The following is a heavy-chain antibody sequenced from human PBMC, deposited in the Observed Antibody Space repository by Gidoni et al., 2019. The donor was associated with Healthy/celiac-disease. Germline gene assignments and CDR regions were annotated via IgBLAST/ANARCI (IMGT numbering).Heavy chain of an antibody. CDR3: ARDQSSSWVTYYYYYMDV. V-gene: IGHV3-21*01. CDR2: ISSSSSYI. D-gene: IGHD6-13*01. J-gene: IGHJ6*03. Sequence: EVQLVESGGGLVKPGGSLRLSCAASGFTFSSYSMNWVRQAPGKGLEWVSSISSSSSYIYYADSVKGRFTISRDNAKNSLYLQMNSLRAEDTAVYYCARDQSSSWVTYYYYYMDVWGKGTTVTVSS. CDR1: GFTFSSYS.